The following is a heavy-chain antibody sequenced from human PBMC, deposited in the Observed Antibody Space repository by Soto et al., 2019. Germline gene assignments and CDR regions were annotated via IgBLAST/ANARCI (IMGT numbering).Heavy chain of an antibody. V-gene: IGHV4-59*01. D-gene: IGHD5-18*01. CDR3: ASLPRGHSCGWFDL. CDR2: INHSGST. J-gene: IGHJ5*02. CDR1: RGSISSYY. Sequence: QVQLQESGPGLVKPSETLSLACTVSRGSISSYYWSWFRQTPGKGLEWIGYINHSGSTKYNPSLEGQVMESMDTSRQQFALRVMSVTSADTAMYYCASLPRGHSCGWFDLVGEGSLAIVSS.